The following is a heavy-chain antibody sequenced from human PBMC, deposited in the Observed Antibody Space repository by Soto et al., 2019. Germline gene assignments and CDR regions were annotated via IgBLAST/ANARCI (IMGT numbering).Heavy chain of an antibody. CDR2: IYYSGST. CDR3: VRGPRGASVTTLLSR. D-gene: IGHD4-17*01. J-gene: IGHJ4*02. Sequence: PSETLSLTCTVSGGSISSYYWSWIRQPPGKGLEWIGYIYYSGSTNYNPSLKSRVTISVDTSKNQFSLKLSSVTAADTAVYYCVRGPRGASVTTLLSRWGQATRVSVAS. CDR1: GGSISSYY. V-gene: IGHV4-59*01.